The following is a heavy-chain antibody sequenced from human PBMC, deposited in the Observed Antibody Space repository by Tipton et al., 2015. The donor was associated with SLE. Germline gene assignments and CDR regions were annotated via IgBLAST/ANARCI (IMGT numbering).Heavy chain of an antibody. J-gene: IGHJ4*02. Sequence: SLRLSCAASGFSFSTYGMNWIRQAPGKGLEWVSSITAGGNSKDHADSVKGRFTISRDNAKNSLYLQMNSVRAEDTAGYYCARGGGGNGAVCYYPDYWGQGTVVTVSS. CDR3: ARGGGGNGAVCYYPDY. V-gene: IGHV3-21*06. CDR1: GFSFSTYG. D-gene: IGHD2-8*02. CDR2: ITAGGNSK.